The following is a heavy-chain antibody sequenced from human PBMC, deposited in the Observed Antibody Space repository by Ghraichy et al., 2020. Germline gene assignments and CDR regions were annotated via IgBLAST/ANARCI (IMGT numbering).Heavy chain of an antibody. CDR1: GGSISSYY. V-gene: IGHV4-59*08. D-gene: IGHD1-7*01. CDR2: IYYSGST. Sequence: SETLSLTCTVSGGSISSYYWSWIRQPPGKGLEWIGYIYYSGSTNYNPSLKSRVTISVDTSKNQFSLKLSSVTAADTAVYYCARHVAGTTFESSWFDPWGQGTLVTVSS. CDR3: ARHVAGTTFESSWFDP. J-gene: IGHJ5*02.